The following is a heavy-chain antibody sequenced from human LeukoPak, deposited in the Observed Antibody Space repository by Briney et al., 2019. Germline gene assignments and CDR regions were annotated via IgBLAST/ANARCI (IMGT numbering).Heavy chain of an antibody. CDR1: GASISGSTYY. J-gene: IGHJ1*01. CDR3: ATLPRGTQPPDYFYH. CDR2: IYYSGST. V-gene: IGHV4-39*01. Sequence: SETLSLTCTVSGASISGSTYYWGWLRQPPGKGLEWIGSIYYSGSTYYNPSLKSRVTISVDTSKNQFSLKLSSVTAADTAVYYCATLPRGTQPPDYFYHWGQGTLVTVSS. D-gene: IGHD1-1*01.